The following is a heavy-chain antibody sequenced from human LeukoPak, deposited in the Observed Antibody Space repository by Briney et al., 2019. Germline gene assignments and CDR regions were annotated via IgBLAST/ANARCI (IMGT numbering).Heavy chain of an antibody. CDR2: ISGSGGSA. V-gene: IGHV3-23*01. CDR1: GFTFSTYA. J-gene: IGHJ4*02. Sequence: GGSLRLSCAASGFTFSTYAMSWVRQAPGEGLELVSVISGSGGSAYYAASVKGRFIISRDNSKNTLNLQMNSLRAEDTAVYYCATRPRYYYGSGSYSGQDYWGQGTLVTVSS. CDR3: ATRPRYYYGSGSYSGQDY. D-gene: IGHD3-10*01.